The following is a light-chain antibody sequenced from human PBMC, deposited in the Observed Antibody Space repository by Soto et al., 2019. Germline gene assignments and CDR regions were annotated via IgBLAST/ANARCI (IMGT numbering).Light chain of an antibody. CDR2: GAC. J-gene: IGKJ2*03. CDR3: QHHDKWLHS. Sequence: EIVMTQSPVPLSVTPGESATLSCKTSQIVGTNLAWDQQKAGQAPCCLWYGACIRAPGLPVRCMVTGSGSEFTRTISSLQSEVGALCYWQHHDKWLHSFGQRA. CDR1: QIVGTN. V-gene: IGKV3-15*01.